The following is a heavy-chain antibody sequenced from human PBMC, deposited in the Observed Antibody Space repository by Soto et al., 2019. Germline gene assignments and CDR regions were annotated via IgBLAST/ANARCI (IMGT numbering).Heavy chain of an antibody. J-gene: IGHJ6*02. Sequence: SVKVSCKASGGTFSSYAISWVRQAPGQGLEWMGGIIPIFGTANYAQKFQGRVTITADESTSTAHMELSSLRSEDTAVYYCARGGSTELPTPEDSYYYYGMDVWGQGTTVTVPS. D-gene: IGHD1-7*01. CDR2: IIPIFGTA. CDR1: GGTFSSYA. V-gene: IGHV1-69*13. CDR3: ARGGSTELPTPEDSYYYYGMDV.